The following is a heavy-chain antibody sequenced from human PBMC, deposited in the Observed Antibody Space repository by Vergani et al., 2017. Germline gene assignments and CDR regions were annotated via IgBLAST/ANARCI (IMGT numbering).Heavy chain of an antibody. D-gene: IGHD1-1*01. CDR2: ISYDGNKK. Sequence: QVQLVESGGGEVQPGRSLRLSCSAAGFPFSDYGVHWVRQAPGKGLEWVSVISYDGNKKNYADSVKGRFTISRDNSKNTLYLEMNALIAEDTAVYYCARDFLTRVTTVEYYYMGVWGKGTTVTVSS. CDR1: GFPFSDYG. CDR3: ARDFLTRVTTVEYYYMGV. J-gene: IGHJ6*03. V-gene: IGHV3-30*03.